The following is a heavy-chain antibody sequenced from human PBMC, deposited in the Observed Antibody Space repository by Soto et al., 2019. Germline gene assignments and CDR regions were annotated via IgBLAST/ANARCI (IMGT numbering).Heavy chain of an antibody. CDR2: TYYRSKWYN. V-gene: IGHV6-1*01. J-gene: IGHJ3*02. CDR3: VGGTRSTFDI. CDR1: GDSVSGNSAAA. Sequence: PSQTLSLTCAISGDSVSGNSAAAWNWIRQSPSKGLEWLGRTYYRSKWYNDYALSVKSRITINPDTSKNQFSLQLKSVTPEDAAVYYCVGGTRSTFDIWGQGTMVT.